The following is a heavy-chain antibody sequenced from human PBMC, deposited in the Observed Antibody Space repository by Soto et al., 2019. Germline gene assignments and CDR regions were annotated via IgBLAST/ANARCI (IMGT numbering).Heavy chain of an antibody. Sequence: ASVKVYCKASGGTFSSYAISWVRQAPGQGLEWMGGIIPIFGTANYAQKFQGRVTITADKSTSTAYMELSSLRSEDTAVYYCARKLGYCSGGSCYFDYWGQGTLVTVSS. V-gene: IGHV1-69*06. CDR3: ARKLGYCSGGSCYFDY. J-gene: IGHJ4*02. D-gene: IGHD2-15*01. CDR1: GGTFSSYA. CDR2: IIPIFGTA.